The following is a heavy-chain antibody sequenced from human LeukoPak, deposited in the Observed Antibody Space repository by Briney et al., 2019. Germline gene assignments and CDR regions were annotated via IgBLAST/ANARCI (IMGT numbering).Heavy chain of an antibody. CDR3: VKDLRSDFMGVLSRYLSY. J-gene: IGHJ4*02. CDR1: GFTFSSFA. D-gene: IGHD2/OR15-2a*01. V-gene: IGHV3-64D*09. CDR2: ISRNGGST. Sequence: GGSLRLSCSASGFTFSSFAMHWVRQVPGKGLEYVAAISRNGGSTYYADSVKGRFTISRDNSKSTLYLQMSSLRAEDTAVYLCVKDLRSDFMGVLSRYLSYWGQGTLVTVSS.